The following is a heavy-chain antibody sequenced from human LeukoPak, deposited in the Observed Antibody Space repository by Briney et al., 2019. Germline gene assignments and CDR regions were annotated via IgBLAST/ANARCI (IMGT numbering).Heavy chain of an antibody. Sequence: SETLSLTCTVSVGSINNYYRSWIRQPPGRGLDWVGYVIYSGSTSYNPSLKSRVTISVDTSKNQFSLKLNSVTAADTAVYYCARHYYTDPFDYWGQGTLVTVSS. V-gene: IGHV4-59*08. CDR3: ARHYYTDPFDY. CDR1: VGSINNYY. CDR2: VIYSGST. J-gene: IGHJ4*02. D-gene: IGHD3-22*01.